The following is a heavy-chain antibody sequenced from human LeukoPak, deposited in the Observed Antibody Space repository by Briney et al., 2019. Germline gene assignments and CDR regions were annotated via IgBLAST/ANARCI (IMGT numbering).Heavy chain of an antibody. V-gene: IGHV3-48*03. Sequence: GGSLRLSCAASGFTFSSYEMNWVRQAPGKGLEWVSYISSSGSTIYYADSVKGRFTISRDNAKNSLHLQMNSLRAEDTAVYYCARGDEYSYGFGYWGQGTLVTVSS. CDR1: GFTFSSYE. CDR2: ISSSGSTI. D-gene: IGHD5-18*01. J-gene: IGHJ4*02. CDR3: ARGDEYSYGFGY.